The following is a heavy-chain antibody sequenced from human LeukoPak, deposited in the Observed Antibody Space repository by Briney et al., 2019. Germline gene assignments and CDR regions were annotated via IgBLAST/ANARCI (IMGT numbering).Heavy chain of an antibody. CDR1: GYTLTELS. CDR3: ATAGITMVRGVIHVTAFGGMDV. Sequence: ASVKVSCEVSGYTLTELSMHWVRQAPGKGLEWMGGFDPEDGETIYAQKFQGRVTMTEDTSTDTAYMELSSLRSEDTAVYYCATAGITMVRGVIHVTAFGGMDVWGQGTTVTVSS. J-gene: IGHJ6*02. D-gene: IGHD3-10*01. CDR2: FDPEDGET. V-gene: IGHV1-24*01.